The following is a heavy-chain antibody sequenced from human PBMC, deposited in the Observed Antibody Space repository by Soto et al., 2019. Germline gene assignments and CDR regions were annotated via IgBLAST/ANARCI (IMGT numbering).Heavy chain of an antibody. CDR2: IHYSGST. CDR3: ATPGYYYGSGNERGV. J-gene: IGHJ6*04. D-gene: IGHD3-10*01. CDR1: GGSISSSSHY. V-gene: IGHV4-39*01. Sequence: QLQLQESGPGLVKPSETLSLTCTVFGGSISSSSHYWAWIRQTPGKGLEWIGSIHYSGSTYYNPSLRRRVTMSVDTSKHQFSLKLTSVTAADTSVYYCATPGYYYGSGNERGVWGKGTTAPVSS.